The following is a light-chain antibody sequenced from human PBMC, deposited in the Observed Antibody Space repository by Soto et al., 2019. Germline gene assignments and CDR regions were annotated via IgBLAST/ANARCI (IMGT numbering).Light chain of an antibody. CDR3: HQYNSHWSWT. J-gene: IGKJ1*01. CDR2: QAS. V-gene: IGKV1-5*03. Sequence: DIQMTQSPSTLSASVGDRVTITCRASQRINNWLAWYQQKPGKAPKLLIYQASNLQSGVPPRFSGGGFGTEFTLTISNLQPEDFAMYYCHQYNSHWSWTFGQGTKVDIK. CDR1: QRINNW.